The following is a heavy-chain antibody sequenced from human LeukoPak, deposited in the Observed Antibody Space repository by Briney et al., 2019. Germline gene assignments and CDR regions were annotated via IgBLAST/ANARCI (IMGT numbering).Heavy chain of an antibody. V-gene: IGHV4-34*01. D-gene: IGHD2-15*01. Sequence: SETLSLTCAVYGGSFSDYYWSWIRQPPGKGLEWIGEINHSGSTYYNPSLKSRVTISVDRSKNQFSLKLSSVTAADTAVYYCARLMLPYYYYGMDVWGQGTTVTVSS. J-gene: IGHJ6*02. CDR1: GGSFSDYY. CDR2: INHSGST. CDR3: ARLMLPYYYYGMDV.